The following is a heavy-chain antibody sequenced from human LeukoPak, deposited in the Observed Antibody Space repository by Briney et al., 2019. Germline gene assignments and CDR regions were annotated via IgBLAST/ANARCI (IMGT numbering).Heavy chain of an antibody. CDR2: ISRSSYYI. CDR3: ARGPAANSGNYYVGDY. V-gene: IGHV3-21*01. CDR1: GFTFSDYN. J-gene: IGHJ4*02. D-gene: IGHD1-26*01. Sequence: GGSLRLSCAASGFTFSDYNMNWVRQAPGKGLEWVSSISRSSYYIYYTDSVKGRFTISRDNAKKTLFLQMNSLRAEDTGVYYCARGPAANSGNYYVGDYWGQGTLVTVSS.